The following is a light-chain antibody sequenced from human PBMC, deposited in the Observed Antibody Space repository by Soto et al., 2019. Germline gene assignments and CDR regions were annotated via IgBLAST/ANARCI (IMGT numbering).Light chain of an antibody. CDR2: GVS. J-gene: IGLJ3*02. V-gene: IGLV2-14*01. CDR3: SSYTSSSTWV. Sequence: QSALTQPASVSGSPGQSITISCTGTTSDVGGSDYVSWYQQHPDKASKLIIYGVSDRPSGVSNRFSGSKSGNTASLTISGLQAEDEADYYCSSYTSSSTWVFGGGTKLTVL. CDR1: TSDVGGSDY.